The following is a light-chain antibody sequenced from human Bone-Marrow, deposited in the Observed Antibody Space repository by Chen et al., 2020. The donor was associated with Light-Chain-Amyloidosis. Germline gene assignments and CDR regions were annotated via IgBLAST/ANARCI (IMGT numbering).Light chain of an antibody. CDR3: HSYQDSRQWV. CDR2: EED. CDR1: SGSIATDY. Sequence: FMLTQPHSVSEPPGKTVIFSCTRSSGSIATDYVQCYQQRPGSSPTNVIYEEDQRTSGVPDRFYGYMDRSPNAASRTISGLKTDDNADDYCHSYQDSRQWVFGGGTKLSGL. J-gene: IGLJ3*02. V-gene: IGLV6-57*01.